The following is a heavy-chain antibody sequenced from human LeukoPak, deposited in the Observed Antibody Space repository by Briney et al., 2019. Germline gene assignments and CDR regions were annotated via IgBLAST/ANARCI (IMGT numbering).Heavy chain of an antibody. CDR3: ARAWSLVRGVTLYYFDY. V-gene: IGHV1-2*02. J-gene: IGHJ4*02. CDR1: GYTLTDFY. CDR2: INPNSGGT. Sequence: ASVKVSCKASGYTLTDFYMHWVRQAPGQGLEWTGWINPNSGGTNYAQKFQGRVTMTRDTSISTAYMELSRLRSDDTAVYYCARAWSLVRGVTLYYFDYWGQGTLVTVSS. D-gene: IGHD3-10*01.